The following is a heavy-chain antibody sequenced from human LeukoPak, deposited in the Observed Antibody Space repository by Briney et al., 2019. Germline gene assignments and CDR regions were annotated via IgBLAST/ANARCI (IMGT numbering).Heavy chain of an antibody. V-gene: IGHV1-8*01. Sequence: ASVKVSCTASGYTFTSYDINWVRQATGQGLEWMGWMNPNSGNTGYAQKFQGRVTMTRNTSISTAYMELSSLRSEDTAVYYCTRAPGSSSWYAYYYYYGMDVWGQGTTVTVSS. D-gene: IGHD6-13*01. CDR3: TRAPGSSSWYAYYYYYGMDV. CDR2: MNPNSGNT. CDR1: GYTFTSYD. J-gene: IGHJ6*02.